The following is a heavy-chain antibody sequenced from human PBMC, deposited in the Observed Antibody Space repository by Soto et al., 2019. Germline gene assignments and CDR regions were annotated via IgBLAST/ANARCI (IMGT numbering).Heavy chain of an antibody. CDR3: AKSAVYYDFWSGYELDY. Sequence: GESLKISCAASGFTFSSYAMSWVRQAPGKGLEWVSAISGSGGSTYYADSVKGRFTISRDNSKNTLYLQMNSLRAEDTAVYYCAKSAVYYDFWSGYELDYWGQGTLVTVSS. CDR2: ISGSGGST. V-gene: IGHV3-23*01. D-gene: IGHD3-3*01. CDR1: GFTFSSYA. J-gene: IGHJ4*02.